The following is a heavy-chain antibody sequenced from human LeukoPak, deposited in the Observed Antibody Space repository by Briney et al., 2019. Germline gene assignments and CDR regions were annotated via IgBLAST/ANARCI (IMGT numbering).Heavy chain of an antibody. D-gene: IGHD6-19*01. CDR3: ASNWARGSSGWYR. J-gene: IGHJ4*02. Sequence: ASVKVSCKASGYTFTGYYMHWVRQAPGRGLEWMGRINPNSGGTNYAQKFQGRVTMTRNTSISTAYMELRSLRSEDTAVYYCASNWARGSSGWYRWGQGTLVTVSS. V-gene: IGHV1-2*06. CDR1: GYTFTGYY. CDR2: INPNSGGT.